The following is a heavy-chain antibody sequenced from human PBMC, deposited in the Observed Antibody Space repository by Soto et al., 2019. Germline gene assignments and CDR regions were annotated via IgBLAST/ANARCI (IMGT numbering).Heavy chain of an antibody. CDR2: ISGSSDNI. J-gene: IGHJ5*02. CDR1: GFTFSDYF. D-gene: IGHD2-2*01. V-gene: IGHV3-11*06. Sequence: GGSLRLSCAASGFTFSDYFMSWIRQAPGKGLEWVSFISGSSDNIKYADSVKGRFTISRDNAKNSLYLQMNSLRAEDTAVYYCVGDSANLVVGLSVDGDNWLDAWGQGTLVTVSS. CDR3: VGDSANLVVGLSVDGDNWLDA.